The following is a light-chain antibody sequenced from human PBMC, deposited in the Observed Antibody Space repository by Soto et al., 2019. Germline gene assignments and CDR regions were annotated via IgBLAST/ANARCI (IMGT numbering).Light chain of an antibody. CDR3: QQYYSTPPT. V-gene: IGKV4-1*01. J-gene: IGKJ4*01. CDR2: WAS. CDR1: QSVLYSSNNKNY. Sequence: DFVLTPSPESLAVSLGEWATINCKSSQSVLYSSNNKNYLAWYQQKPGQPPKLLIYWASTRESGVPDRFSGSGSGTDFTLTISSLQAEDVAVYYCQQYYSTPPTFGGGTKADI.